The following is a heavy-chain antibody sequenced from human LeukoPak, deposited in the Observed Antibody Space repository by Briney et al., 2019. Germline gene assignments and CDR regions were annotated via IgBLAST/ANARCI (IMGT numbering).Heavy chain of an antibody. CDR3: ARGPGRHCSSTSCYTMDYGMDV. Sequence: NPGGSLRLSCAASGFTFSSYSMNWVRQAPGKWQERVSSISRTSSYIYYADSVKGRFTISRDNAKNSLYLQMNSLRAEDTAVYYCARGPGRHCSSTSCYTMDYGMDVWGQGTTVTVSS. CDR1: GFTFSSYS. CDR2: ISRTSSYI. D-gene: IGHD2-2*02. J-gene: IGHJ6*02. V-gene: IGHV3-21*01.